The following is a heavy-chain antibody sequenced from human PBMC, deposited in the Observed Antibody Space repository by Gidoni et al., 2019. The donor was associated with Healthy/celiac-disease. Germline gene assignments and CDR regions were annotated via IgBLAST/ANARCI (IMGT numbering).Heavy chain of an antibody. D-gene: IGHD3-22*01. CDR2: IYYSGST. CDR3: ARHDYDSSGYYPNYFDY. Sequence: QLQLQESGPGLVKPSETLSLTCTVPGGSISSSSYYWGWIRQPPGKGLEWIGSIYYSGSTYYNPSLKSRVTISVDTSKNQFSLKLSSVTAADTAVYYCARHDYDSSGYYPNYFDYWGQGTLVTVSS. J-gene: IGHJ4*02. V-gene: IGHV4-39*01. CDR1: GGSISSSSYY.